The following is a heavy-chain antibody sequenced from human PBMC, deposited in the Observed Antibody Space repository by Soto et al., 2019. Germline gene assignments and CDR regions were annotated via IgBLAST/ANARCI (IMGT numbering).Heavy chain of an antibody. CDR2: FSSSRGNT. D-gene: IGHD1-1*01. CDR1: GSSISTNG. CDR3: ARWNGYGDS. Sequence: GGSLRLSCAASGSSISTNGVTWVRQAPGKGLGWVSGFSSSRGNTYYADSVNGRFTISRDNSKNTVYLQMNSLRAADTAVYYCARWNGYGDSWGQGTLVTVSS. V-gene: IGHV3-23*01. J-gene: IGHJ4*02.